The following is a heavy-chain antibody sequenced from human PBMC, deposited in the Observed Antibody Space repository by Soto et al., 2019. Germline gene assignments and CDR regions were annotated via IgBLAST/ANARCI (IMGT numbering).Heavy chain of an antibody. CDR2: ISSSSSYI. V-gene: IGHV3-21*01. CDR3: ARDGSITMVRGGPYYYYMDV. Sequence: GGSLRLSCAASGFTFSSNSMNWVRQAPGKGLEWVSSISSSSSYIYYADSVKGRFTISRDNAKNSLYLQMNSLRAEDTAVYYCARDGSITMVRGGPYYYYMDVWGKGTTVTVSS. J-gene: IGHJ6*03. CDR1: GFTFSSNS. D-gene: IGHD3-10*01.